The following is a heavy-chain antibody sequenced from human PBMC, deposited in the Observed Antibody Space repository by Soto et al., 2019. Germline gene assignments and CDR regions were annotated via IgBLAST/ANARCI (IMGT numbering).Heavy chain of an antibody. D-gene: IGHD3-10*01. CDR1: VGCCSGYY. CDR3: ARSPKYYYGSGSYYTTQDY. Sequence: SYTLSLTCAVYVGCCSGYYWSWVRQPPGKGLEWIGEINHSGSTNYNPSPKSRVTISVDTSKNQFSLKLSSVTAADTAVYYCARSPKYYYGSGSYYTTQDYWGQGTLVTVSS. CDR2: INHSGST. V-gene: IGHV4-34*01. J-gene: IGHJ4*02.